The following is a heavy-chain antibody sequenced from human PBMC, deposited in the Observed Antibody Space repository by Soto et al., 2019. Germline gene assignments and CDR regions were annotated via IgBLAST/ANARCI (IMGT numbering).Heavy chain of an antibody. D-gene: IGHD6-13*01. CDR3: ARDGGQQLVTRYYYGMDV. CDR1: GYTFTSYG. Sequence: ASVKVSCKASGYTFTSYGISWVRQAPGQGLEWMGWISAYNGNTNYTQKLQGRVTMTTDTSTSTAYMELRSLRSDDTAVYYCARDGGQQLVTRYYYGMDVWGQGTTVTVSS. J-gene: IGHJ6*02. V-gene: IGHV1-18*04. CDR2: ISAYNGNT.